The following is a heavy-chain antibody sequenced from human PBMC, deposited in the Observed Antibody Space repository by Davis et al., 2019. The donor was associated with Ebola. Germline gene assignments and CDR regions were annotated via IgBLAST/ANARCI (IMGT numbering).Heavy chain of an antibody. CDR1: GFTFSSYG. Sequence: GGSLRLSCAASGFTFSSYGMHWVRQAPGKGLEWVAFISYDGSNKYYADSVKGRFTISRDNSKNTLYLQMNSLRAEDTAVYYCAREMFGTEDVWGQGTTVTVSS. V-gene: IGHV3-30*03. CDR3: AREMFGTEDV. J-gene: IGHJ6*02. CDR2: ISYDGSNK. D-gene: IGHD3-16*01.